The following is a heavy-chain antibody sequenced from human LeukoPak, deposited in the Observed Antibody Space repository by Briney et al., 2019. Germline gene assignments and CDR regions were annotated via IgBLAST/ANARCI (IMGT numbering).Heavy chain of an antibody. V-gene: IGHV1-2*02. CDR3: ARDHCTGSGCYEYYYYGMDV. CDR1: GYTFTDYY. D-gene: IGHD2-2*01. Sequence: ASVKLSCKASGYTFTDYYMHWVRQPPGQGLEWMGWINPNSGGTNSAQKFQGRVTMTRDTSVSTAYMELSRLRSDDTAVYYCARDHCTGSGCYEYYYYGMDVCGQGTTVTVSS. CDR2: INPNSGGT. J-gene: IGHJ6*02.